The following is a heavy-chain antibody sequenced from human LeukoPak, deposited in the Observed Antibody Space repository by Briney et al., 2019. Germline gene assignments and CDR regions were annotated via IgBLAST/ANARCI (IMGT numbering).Heavy chain of an antibody. CDR3: AKVIAAAPYGMDV. CDR1: GFTFSSYG. D-gene: IGHD6-13*01. Sequence: GGSLRLSCAVSGFTFSSYGMHWVRQAPGKGLEWVAVISYDGSNKYYADSVKGRFTISRDNSKNTLYLQMNSLRAEDTAVYYCAKVIAAAPYGMDVWGQGTTVTVSS. CDR2: ISYDGSNK. V-gene: IGHV3-30*18. J-gene: IGHJ6*02.